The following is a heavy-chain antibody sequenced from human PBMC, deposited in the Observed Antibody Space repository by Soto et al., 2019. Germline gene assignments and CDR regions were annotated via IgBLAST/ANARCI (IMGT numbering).Heavy chain of an antibody. D-gene: IGHD3-22*01. CDR1: GYSCTSYW. CDR2: IYPCDSDT. V-gene: IGHV5-51*01. J-gene: IGHJ4*02. CDR3: ARPHSHSDSRGSFAD. Sequence: GESRKISCKGSGYSCTSYWIGWVRPMPGKGLEWMGSIYPCDSDTRYSPSFQGQVTISAYNSISTAYLQWSSLKASDTAMYYCARPHSHSDSRGSFADCGKGTRTPXS.